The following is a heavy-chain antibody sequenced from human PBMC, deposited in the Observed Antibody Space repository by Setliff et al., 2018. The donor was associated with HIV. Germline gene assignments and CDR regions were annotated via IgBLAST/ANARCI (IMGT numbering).Heavy chain of an antibody. Sequence: SETLSLTCAVSGDSIGTYSWHWLRQPPGKGLEWIGYIYGSGSTGYNPSLTSRVTMSTDTPNNRFALKLTSVTAADTAVFYCAKRAVQDGTVTSSNWFESWGQGTLVTVSS. D-gene: IGHD1-7*01. CDR3: AKRAVQDGTVTSSNWFES. J-gene: IGHJ5*01. V-gene: IGHV4-4*09. CDR2: IYGSGST. CDR1: GDSIGTYS.